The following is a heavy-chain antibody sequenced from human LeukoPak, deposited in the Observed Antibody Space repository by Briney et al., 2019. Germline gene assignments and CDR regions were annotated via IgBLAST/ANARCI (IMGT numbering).Heavy chain of an antibody. CDR3: AREKRGGLYYYYGMDV. J-gene: IGHJ6*02. D-gene: IGHD5-24*01. Sequence: SETLSLTCVVSGGSISSYYWSWIRQPPGKGLEWIAYIYYSGSTYYNPSLKSRVTISVDTSKNQFSLKLSSMTAADTAVYYCAREKRGGLYYYYGMDVWGQGTTVTVSS. V-gene: IGHV4-59*12. CDR1: GGSISSYY. CDR2: IYYSGST.